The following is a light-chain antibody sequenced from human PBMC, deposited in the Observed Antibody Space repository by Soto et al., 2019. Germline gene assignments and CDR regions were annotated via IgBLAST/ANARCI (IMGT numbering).Light chain of an antibody. Sequence: TQSTSFLSASVGDRGTITCRASQGIAGSLAWYQQKPGKPPKLLIYAESTLQSGVPSRFSGSGSGTRGTLTISSLQPEDFATYYCQQVTSYPRTFGVGPKFEI. CDR1: QGIAGS. V-gene: IGKV1-9*01. J-gene: IGKJ4*01. CDR3: QQVTSYPRT. CDR2: AES.